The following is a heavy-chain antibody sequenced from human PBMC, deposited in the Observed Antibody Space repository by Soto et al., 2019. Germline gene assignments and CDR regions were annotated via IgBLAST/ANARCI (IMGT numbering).Heavy chain of an antibody. CDR3: TRAYFDFSSGHSPYWYFGL. CDR1: GGSMTSYY. J-gene: IGHJ2*01. D-gene: IGHD3-3*01. Sequence: SETLSLTCTVSGGSMTSYYWSWVRQPPGKGLEWIGYIYYTGTTDYNPSLNSRVTMSADTSKNQFSLKLTSVTAADTAFYYCTRAYFDFSSGHSPYWYFGLWGRGTLVTVSS. V-gene: IGHV4-59*01. CDR2: IYYTGTT.